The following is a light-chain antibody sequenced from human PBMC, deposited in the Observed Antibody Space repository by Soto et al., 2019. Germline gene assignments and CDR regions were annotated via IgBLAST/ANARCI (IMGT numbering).Light chain of an antibody. V-gene: IGLV1-51*01. J-gene: IGLJ1*01. CDR2: DDD. CDR3: GSWDSSLSAYV. CDR1: SSNIGGNS. Sequence: QSVLTQPPSVSAAPGQKVTISCSGSSSNIGGNSVSWYQQLPGTAPKLLIYDDDKRPSGIPDRFSGSKSGTSATLGITGFQTGDEADYYCGSWDSSLSAYVSANGTKVTVL.